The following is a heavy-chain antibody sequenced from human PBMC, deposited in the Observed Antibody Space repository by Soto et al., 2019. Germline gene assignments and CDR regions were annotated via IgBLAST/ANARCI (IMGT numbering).Heavy chain of an antibody. Sequence: SVKVSCKASGGTFSTYAIDWVRQAPGQGLEWMGGIIPLFGTAKYAQNFQGRITITADESTNTAYMELRSLRSQDTAVYYCARGVRYDSGGYYYFYWGQGTLVTVSS. J-gene: IGHJ4*02. CDR3: ARGVRYDSGGYYYFY. CDR2: IIPLFGTA. D-gene: IGHD3-22*01. V-gene: IGHV1-69*13. CDR1: GGTFSTYA.